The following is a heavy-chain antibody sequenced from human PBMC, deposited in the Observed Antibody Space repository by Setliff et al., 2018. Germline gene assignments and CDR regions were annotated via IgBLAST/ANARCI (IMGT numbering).Heavy chain of an antibody. J-gene: IGHJ6*02. Sequence: ASVKVSCKASGGTFSSYAISWVRQAPGQGLEWMGGIIPILGIANYAQKFQGRVTLTTDDSTSTAYMELSSLRSEDTAVYYCARDWALIRYFDLTLDVWGQGTTVTVSS. CDR1: GGTFSSYA. V-gene: IGHV1-69*10. CDR3: ARDWALIRYFDLTLDV. CDR2: IIPILGIA. D-gene: IGHD3-9*01.